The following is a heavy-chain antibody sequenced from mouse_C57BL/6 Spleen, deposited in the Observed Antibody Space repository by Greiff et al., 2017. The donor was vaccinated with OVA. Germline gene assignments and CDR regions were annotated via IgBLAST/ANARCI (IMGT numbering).Heavy chain of an antibody. Sequence: QVTLKESGPGILQPSQTLSLTCSFSGFSLSTFGMGVGWIRQPSGKGLEWLAHIWWDDDKYYNPALKSRLTISKDTSKNQVVLKIAKVDTADTATYYCARMRAGLLRHFDYWCQGTTLTVSS. V-gene: IGHV8-8*01. D-gene: IGHD1-2*01. CDR2: IWWDDDK. CDR1: GFSLSTFGMG. CDR3: ARMRAGLLRHFDY. J-gene: IGHJ2*01.